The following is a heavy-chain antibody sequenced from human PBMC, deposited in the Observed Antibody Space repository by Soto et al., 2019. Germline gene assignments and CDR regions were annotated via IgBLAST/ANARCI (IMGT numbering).Heavy chain of an antibody. J-gene: IGHJ5*02. Sequence: QVQLQESGPGLVKPSQTLSLTCTVSGGSISSGGYYWSWIRQHPGKGLEWIGSIYYSGTTHYNPSLKSRVPISVDTSKNQFSLQLSSVTAADTAVYYCARAASNGFDPWGQGTLVTVSS. CDR2: IYYSGTT. CDR1: GGSISSGGYY. V-gene: IGHV4-31*03. CDR3: ARAASNGFDP.